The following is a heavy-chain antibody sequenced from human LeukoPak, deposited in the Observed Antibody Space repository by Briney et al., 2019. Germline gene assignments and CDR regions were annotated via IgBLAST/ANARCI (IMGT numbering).Heavy chain of an antibody. J-gene: IGHJ4*02. CDR3: ARTYSYGYWRFDY. CDR2: IWSDGSNE. CDR1: GFTFRSYG. D-gene: IGHD5-18*01. V-gene: IGHV3-33*01. Sequence: PGRSLRLSCAASGFTFRSYGMHWVRQAPGKGLEWVAVIWSDGSNEQYANSVRGRFSIFRDNSKNMLYLQLNSLRAEDTAVYYCARTYSYGYWRFDYWGQGTLVTVSS.